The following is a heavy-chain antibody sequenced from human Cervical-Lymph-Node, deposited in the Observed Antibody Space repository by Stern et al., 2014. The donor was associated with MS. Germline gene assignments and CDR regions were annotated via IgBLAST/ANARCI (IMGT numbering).Heavy chain of an antibody. Sequence: QLVQSGGGVVQPGRSLRLSCAASGFTFSSYGMHWVRQAPGKGLEWVAVISYDGSNKYYADSVKGRFTISRDNSKNTLYLQMNSLRAEDTAVYYCAKDHGYSSSSSFFDYWGQGTLVTVSS. CDR1: GFTFSSYG. CDR2: ISYDGSNK. V-gene: IGHV3-30*18. CDR3: AKDHGYSSSSSFFDY. J-gene: IGHJ4*02. D-gene: IGHD6-6*01.